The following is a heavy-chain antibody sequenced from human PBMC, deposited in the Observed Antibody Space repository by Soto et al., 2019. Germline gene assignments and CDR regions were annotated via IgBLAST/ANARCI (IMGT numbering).Heavy chain of an antibody. CDR2: IIPILGIA. CDR1: GGTFSSYT. D-gene: IGHD4-17*01. CDR3: ARSEGLGDDYGDVGDAFDI. J-gene: IGHJ3*02. Sequence: SVKVSCKASGGTFSSYTISWVRQAPGQGLEWMGRIIPILGIANYAQKLQGRVTITADKSTSTAYMELSSQRSEDTAVYYCARSEGLGDDYGDVGDAFDIWGQGTMVTVSS. V-gene: IGHV1-69*02.